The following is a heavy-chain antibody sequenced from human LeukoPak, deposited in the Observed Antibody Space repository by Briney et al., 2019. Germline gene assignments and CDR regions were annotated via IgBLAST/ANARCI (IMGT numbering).Heavy chain of an antibody. D-gene: IGHD5-18*01. CDR3: AKDVVDTAMDPMLDY. CDR1: GFTFSSYA. Sequence: GASLRLSCAASGFTFSSYAMSWVRQAPGKGLEWVSAISGSGGSSYYADSVKGRFTISRDNSKNTLYLQMNSLRAEDTAVYYCAKDVVDTAMDPMLDYWGQGTLVTVSS. V-gene: IGHV3-23*01. CDR2: ISGSGGSS. J-gene: IGHJ4*02.